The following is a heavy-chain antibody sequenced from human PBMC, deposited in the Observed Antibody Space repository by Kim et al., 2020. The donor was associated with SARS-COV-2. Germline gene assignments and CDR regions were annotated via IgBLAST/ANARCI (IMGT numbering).Heavy chain of an antibody. CDR3: ARVGSGSSDAFDI. CDR2: IYYSGST. Sequence: SETLSLTCTVSGGSISSYYWSWIRQPPGKGLEWIGYIYYSGSTNYNPSLKSRVTISVDTSKNQFSLKLSSVTAADTAVYYCARVGSGSSDAFDIWGQGT. CDR1: GGSISSYY. V-gene: IGHV4-59*01. D-gene: IGHD1-26*01. J-gene: IGHJ3*02.